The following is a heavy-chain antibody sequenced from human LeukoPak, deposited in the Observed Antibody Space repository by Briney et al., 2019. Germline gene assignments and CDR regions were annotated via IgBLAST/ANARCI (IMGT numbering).Heavy chain of an antibody. Sequence: PGGSLRLSYAASRFTFSSSAMSWVRQAPGKGLEWVSAISNNGGYTYYADSVQGRFTISRDNSKSTLCLQMNSLRAEDTAVYYCAKQLGYCSDGSCYFPYWGQGTLVTVSS. D-gene: IGHD2-15*01. V-gene: IGHV3-23*01. J-gene: IGHJ4*02. CDR3: AKQLGYCSDGSCYFPY. CDR2: ISNNGGYT. CDR1: RFTFSSSA.